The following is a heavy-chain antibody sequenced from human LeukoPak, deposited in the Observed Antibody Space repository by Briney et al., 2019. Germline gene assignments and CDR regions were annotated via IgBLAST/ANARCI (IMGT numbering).Heavy chain of an antibody. D-gene: IGHD6-25*01. J-gene: IGHJ4*02. CDR3: ARVTAYSSENYFDY. V-gene: IGHV4-59*08. Sequence: SETLSLTCTVSGGSISSYYWSWIRQPPGKGLEWIGSIYHSGSTYYNPSLKSRVTISVDTSKNQFSLKLSSVTAADTAVYYCARVTAYSSENYFDYWGQGTLVTVSS. CDR1: GGSISSYY. CDR2: IYHSGST.